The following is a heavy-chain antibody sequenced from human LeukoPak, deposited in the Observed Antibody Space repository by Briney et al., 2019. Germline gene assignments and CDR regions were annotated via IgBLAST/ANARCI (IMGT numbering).Heavy chain of an antibody. CDR1: GYTFTDYY. V-gene: IGHV1-2*02. Sequence: ASVKVSCKASGYTFTDYYIHWVRQDPGQGLEWMGWINTDSGATKYEQNFQGRVTMTRDTSISTAYMELSSLRSNDTAVYYCARGDTATFDYWGQGTLVTVSS. J-gene: IGHJ4*02. D-gene: IGHD5-18*01. CDR2: INTDSGAT. CDR3: ARGDTATFDY.